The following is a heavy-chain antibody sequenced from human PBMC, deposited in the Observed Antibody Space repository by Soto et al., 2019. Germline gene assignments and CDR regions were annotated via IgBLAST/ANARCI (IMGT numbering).Heavy chain of an antibody. CDR1: GGSISSYY. Sequence: SETLSLTCTVSGGSISSYYWSWIRQPPGKGLEWIGYIYYSGSTNYNPSLKSRVTISVDTSKNQFSLKLSSVTAADTAVYYCARHGPAYYYYYMDVWGKGTTVTVSS. J-gene: IGHJ6*03. V-gene: IGHV4-59*08. CDR2: IYYSGST. CDR3: ARHGPAYYYYYMDV.